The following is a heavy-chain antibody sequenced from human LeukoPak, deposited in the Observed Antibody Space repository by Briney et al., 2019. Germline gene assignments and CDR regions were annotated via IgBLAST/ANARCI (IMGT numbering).Heavy chain of an antibody. V-gene: IGHV1-69*04. CDR1: GGTFSSYA. CDR3: ATGIANDLVGNSGYDFPLHDAFDI. CDR2: TIPILGIA. Sequence: ASVKVSCKASGGTFSSYAISWVRQAPGQGLEWMGRTIPILGIANYAQKFQGRVTITADKSTSTAYMELSSLRSEDTAVYYCATGIANDLVGNSGYDFPLHDAFDIWGQGTMVTVSS. D-gene: IGHD5-12*01. J-gene: IGHJ3*02.